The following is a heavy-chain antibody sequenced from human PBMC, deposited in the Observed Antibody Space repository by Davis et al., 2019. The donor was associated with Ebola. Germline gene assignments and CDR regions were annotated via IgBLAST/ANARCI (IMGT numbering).Heavy chain of an antibody. D-gene: IGHD2-8*01. CDR3: ARPRGVVDV. Sequence: SETLSLACTLSGYSTSSGYYWGWIRQPTGKGREWIGSIYHSGSTYYNPSLKSRVTISVDTSKNQFSLKLSYVTAADTAVYYCARPRGVVDVWGKGTTVTVSS. J-gene: IGHJ6*04. CDR1: GYSTSSGYY. V-gene: IGHV4-38-2*02. CDR2: IYHSGST.